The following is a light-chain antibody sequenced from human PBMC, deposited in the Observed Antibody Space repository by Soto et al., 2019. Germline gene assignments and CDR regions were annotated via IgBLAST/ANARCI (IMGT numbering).Light chain of an antibody. V-gene: IGKV3-20*01. Sequence: EIVLTQSPGTLSLSPGERATLSCRASQSVSTNYLAWYQQKPGQTPSLLIYGASSRATGIPDRFRGSGSGTDFTLTISRLEPEDVAVYYCQHYGSAPGTFGQGTKVEIK. J-gene: IGKJ1*01. CDR3: QHYGSAPGT. CDR2: GAS. CDR1: QSVSTNY.